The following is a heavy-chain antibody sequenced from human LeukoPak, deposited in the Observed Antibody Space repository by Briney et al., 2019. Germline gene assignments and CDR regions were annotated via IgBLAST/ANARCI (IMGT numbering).Heavy chain of an antibody. CDR3: ARSYDGGHYFYGLFGY. CDR2: IYDSGST. V-gene: IGHV4-59*08. J-gene: IGHJ4*02. Sequence: SETLSLTCTVSGGPISSFYWSWIRQPPGKGLEWIGYIYDSGSTNYNPSLKSRVTISLDTSKNQFSLRLTSVTAADTAVYYCARSYDGGHYFYGLFGYWGQGTLVTVSS. D-gene: IGHD3-22*01. CDR1: GGPISSFY.